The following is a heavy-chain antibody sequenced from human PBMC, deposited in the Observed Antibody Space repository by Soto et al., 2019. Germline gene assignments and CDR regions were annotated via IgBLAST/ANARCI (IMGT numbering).Heavy chain of an antibody. Sequence: QVQLVQSGAEVKKPGASVKVSCKASGYTFTDYYLHWVRQAPGQGLECMGWINPNNGDTNYAQKFQGRVTMTRDTSISTAYMEVSRLRSDDTAMYYCARSVSFITPRPDYWGQGTLVTVSS. J-gene: IGHJ4*02. D-gene: IGHD6-6*01. CDR3: ARSVSFITPRPDY. CDR1: GYTFTDYY. V-gene: IGHV1-2*02. CDR2: INPNNGDT.